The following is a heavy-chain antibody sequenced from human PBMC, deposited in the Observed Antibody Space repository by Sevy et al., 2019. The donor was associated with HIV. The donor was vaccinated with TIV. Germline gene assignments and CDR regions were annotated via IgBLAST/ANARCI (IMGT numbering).Heavy chain of an antibody. V-gene: IGHV1-2*02. CDR1: GYTFTGYY. Sequence: ASVKVSCKASGYTFTGYYMHWVRQAPGQGLEWMGWINPNSGGTNYAQKFQGRVTMTRDTSISTAYMELSRVRSDDTAVYYCASPAMVPNYYYYYGMDVWGQGTTVTVSS. J-gene: IGHJ6*02. CDR3: ASPAMVPNYYYYYGMDV. D-gene: IGHD5-18*01. CDR2: INPNSGGT.